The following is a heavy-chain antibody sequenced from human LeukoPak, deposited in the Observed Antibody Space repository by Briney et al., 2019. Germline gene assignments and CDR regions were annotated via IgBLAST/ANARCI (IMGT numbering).Heavy chain of an antibody. D-gene: IGHD2-2*01. Sequence: SETLSLTCTVSGGSISSYYWSWIRQPPGKGLEWIGEINHSGSTNYNPSLKSRVTISVDTSKNQFSLKLSSVTAADTAVYYCARRAIVVVPAASRAYYFDYWGQGTLVTVSS. CDR1: GGSISSYY. J-gene: IGHJ4*02. CDR3: ARRAIVVVPAASRAYYFDY. CDR2: INHSGST. V-gene: IGHV4-34*01.